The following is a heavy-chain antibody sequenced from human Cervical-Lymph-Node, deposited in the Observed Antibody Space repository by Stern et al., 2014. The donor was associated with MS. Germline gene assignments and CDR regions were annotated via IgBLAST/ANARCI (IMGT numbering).Heavy chain of an antibody. D-gene: IGHD1-26*01. J-gene: IGHJ2*01. Sequence: VQLVEPGAEVKKPGASVKGSCKAAGYTFTSYGINWVRQATGQRPEWMGWMIPNSGNTGYAQKFQGRVTMTRNTSIDTAYMELNSLSSDDTAVYYCARGREPRYFDLWGRGTLVTVSS. CDR2: MIPNSGNT. CDR3: ARGREPRYFDL. V-gene: IGHV1-8*01. CDR1: GYTFTSYG.